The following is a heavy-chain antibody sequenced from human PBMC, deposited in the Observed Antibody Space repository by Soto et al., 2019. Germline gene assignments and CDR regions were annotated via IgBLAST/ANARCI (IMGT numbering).Heavy chain of an antibody. Sequence: QVQLVQSGAEVKKPGASVKVSCKASGYTFTSYGISWVRQAPGQGLEWMGWISAYNGNTNYAQKLQGRVTMTTGTSTSTAYMDLRSLRADDTAVYYCARDAGVSGELYYWGQGTLVTVSS. V-gene: IGHV1-18*01. CDR3: ARDAGVSGELYY. D-gene: IGHD3-16*01. CDR2: ISAYNGNT. J-gene: IGHJ4*02. CDR1: GYTFTSYG.